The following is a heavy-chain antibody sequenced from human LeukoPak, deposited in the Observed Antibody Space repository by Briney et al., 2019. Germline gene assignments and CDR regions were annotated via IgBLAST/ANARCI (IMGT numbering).Heavy chain of an antibody. CDR2: IKQDGSEK. Sequence: PGGSLRLSCAASGFTFSSYWMSWVRQAPGKGLEWVANIKQDGSEKYYVDSVKGRFTISRDNAKNSLYLQMNSLRAEDTAVYYCARGYDFWSGHWSNWFDPWGQGTLVPVSS. CDR3: ARGYDFWSGHWSNWFDP. V-gene: IGHV3-7*04. CDR1: GFTFSSYW. J-gene: IGHJ5*02. D-gene: IGHD3-3*01.